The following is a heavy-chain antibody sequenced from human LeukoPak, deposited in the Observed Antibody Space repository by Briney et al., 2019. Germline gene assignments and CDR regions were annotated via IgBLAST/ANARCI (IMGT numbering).Heavy chain of an antibody. CDR2: ISYDGSNK. CDR1: GFTLSSYA. Sequence: PGWSLRLSCAASGFTLSSYAMHWVRQAPGKGLDWVAVISYDGSNKYYADSVKGRFTISRDNSKNTLYLQMNSLRAEDTAVYYCARDRYYDSSGPYYFDYWGQETLVTVSS. CDR3: ARDRYYDSSGPYYFDY. V-gene: IGHV3-30*04. D-gene: IGHD3-22*01. J-gene: IGHJ4*02.